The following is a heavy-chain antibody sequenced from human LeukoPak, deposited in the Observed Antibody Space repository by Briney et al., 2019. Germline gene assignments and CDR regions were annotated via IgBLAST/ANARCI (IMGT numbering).Heavy chain of an antibody. J-gene: IGHJ4*02. CDR3: ARGSDQYYYFDY. Sequence: GGSLRLSCAASGFTFDDYGMSWVRQAPGKGLEWVSGINWSGGSTGYADSVKGRFTISRDNAKHSLYLQMNSLRAEDTALYYCARGSDQYYYFDYWGQGTLVTVSS. D-gene: IGHD2/OR15-2a*01. V-gene: IGHV3-20*04. CDR2: INWSGGST. CDR1: GFTFDDYG.